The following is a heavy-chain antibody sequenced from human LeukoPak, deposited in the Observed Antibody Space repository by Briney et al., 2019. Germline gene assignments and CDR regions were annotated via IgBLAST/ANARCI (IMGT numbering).Heavy chain of an antibody. V-gene: IGHV4-39*01. D-gene: IGHD2-2*03. Sequence: SETLSLTCAVSGGSISSTTSYWGRIRQPPGKGLEWIGRIYYSGSTFYNPSLKSRVTISVDTSKNQLSLRLSSVTAADTAVYYCARHGSTDYFDYWGQGTLVTVSS. CDR3: ARHGSTDYFDY. J-gene: IGHJ4*02. CDR1: GGSISSTTSY. CDR2: IYYSGST.